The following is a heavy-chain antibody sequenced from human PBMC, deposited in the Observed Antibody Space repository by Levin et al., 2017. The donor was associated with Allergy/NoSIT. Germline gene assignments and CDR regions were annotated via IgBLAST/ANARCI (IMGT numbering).Heavy chain of an antibody. Sequence: ASVKVSCKASGYTFTSYAMHWVRQAPGQRLEWMGWINAGNGNTKYSQKFQGRVTITRDTSASTAYMELSSLRSEDTAVYYCAREARYYYGSGSYYNGPVNWFDPWGQGTLVTVSS. CDR3: AREARYYYGSGSYYNGPVNWFDP. V-gene: IGHV1-3*01. CDR1: GYTFTSYA. D-gene: IGHD3-10*01. CDR2: INAGNGNT. J-gene: IGHJ5*02.